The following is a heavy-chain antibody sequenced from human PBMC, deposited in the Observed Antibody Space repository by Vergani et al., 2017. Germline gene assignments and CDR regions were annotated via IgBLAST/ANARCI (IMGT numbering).Heavy chain of an antibody. CDR2: ISGNSGSI. CDR1: GFTFDDYA. D-gene: IGHD6-13*01. J-gene: IGHJ5*02. V-gene: IGHV3-9*01. CDR3: AKDLGARWAAAGMFDP. Sequence: EVQLVESGGGLVQPGRSLRLSCAASGFTFDDYAMHWVRQAPGKGLEWVSGISGNSGSIGYADSVKGRFTISRDNAKNALYLQMNSLRAEDTALYYCAKDLGARWAAAGMFDPWGQGTLVTVSS.